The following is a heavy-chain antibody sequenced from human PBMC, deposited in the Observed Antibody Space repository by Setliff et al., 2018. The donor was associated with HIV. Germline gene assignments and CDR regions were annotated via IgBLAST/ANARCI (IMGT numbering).Heavy chain of an antibody. Sequence: ASVKVSCKASGYTFTDYYIHWVRQAPGHGLEWVGRINPKSGVTSYAQNFRARVTMNRDTSINTAYMELSRLESDDTAVYYCARGWAAYDNSGKTPYWGQGTQVTVSS. J-gene: IGHJ4*01. D-gene: IGHD3-22*01. CDR3: ARGWAAYDNSGKTPY. V-gene: IGHV1-2*06. CDR2: INPKSGVT. CDR1: GYTFTDYY.